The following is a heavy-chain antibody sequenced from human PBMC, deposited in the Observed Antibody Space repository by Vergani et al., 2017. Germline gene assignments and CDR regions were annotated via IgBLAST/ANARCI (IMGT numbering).Heavy chain of an antibody. V-gene: IGHV4-61*01. CDR1: GGSVSSGSYY. J-gene: IGHJ4*02. CDR2: IYYSGST. D-gene: IGHD5-18*01. CDR3: ARGLRIQLGRMVLGY. Sequence: QVQLQESGPGLVKPSETLSLTCTVSGGSVSSGSYYWSWIRQPPGKGLEWIGYIYYSGSTNYNPSLKSRVTISVDTSKNQFSLKLSSMTAADTAVYYCARGLRIQLGRMVLGYWGQGTLVTVSS.